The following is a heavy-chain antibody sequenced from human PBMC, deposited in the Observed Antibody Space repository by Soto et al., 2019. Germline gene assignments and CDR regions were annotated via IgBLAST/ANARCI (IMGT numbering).Heavy chain of an antibody. V-gene: IGHV3-74*01. CDR3: ARGARNYYYFDY. CDR2: IKSDESTT. Sequence: EAQLVESGGGLVQPGGSLRLSCAASGFIFSDYWIHWVRQAPGKGLVWVSRIKSDESTTNYADSVWGRLTISRDNAKNTVYLQMNSLRVEDTAVYYCARGARNYYYFDYWGQGTLVTVSS. J-gene: IGHJ4*02. D-gene: IGHD3-10*01. CDR1: GFIFSDYW.